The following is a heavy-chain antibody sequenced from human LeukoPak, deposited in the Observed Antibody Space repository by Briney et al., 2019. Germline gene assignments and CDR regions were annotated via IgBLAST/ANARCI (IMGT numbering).Heavy chain of an antibody. Sequence: SGTLSLTCAVSGASISSSNWWSWVRQPPGKGLEWIGEIYHSGSTNYNPSLKSRVTISVDRSKNQFSLKLSSVTAADTAVYYCARAPSQQLVRAPFDYWGQGTLVTVSS. D-gene: IGHD6-13*01. CDR2: IYHSGST. CDR3: ARAPSQQLVRAPFDY. V-gene: IGHV4-4*02. CDR1: GASISSSNW. J-gene: IGHJ4*02.